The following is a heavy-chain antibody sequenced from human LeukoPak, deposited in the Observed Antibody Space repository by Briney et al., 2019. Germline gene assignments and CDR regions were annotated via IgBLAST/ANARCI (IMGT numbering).Heavy chain of an antibody. V-gene: IGHV3-66*01. J-gene: IGHJ6*02. Sequence: GGSLRLSCAASGFTVRNNYMSWVRQAPGTGLEWVSVIYSGGSTYYADSVKGRFTISRDNSKNTLYLQMNSLRAEDTAVYYCARDYSYPPGGYGMDVWGQGTTVTVSS. CDR2: IYSGGST. CDR3: ARDYSYPPGGYGMDV. CDR1: GFTVRNNY. D-gene: IGHD5-18*01.